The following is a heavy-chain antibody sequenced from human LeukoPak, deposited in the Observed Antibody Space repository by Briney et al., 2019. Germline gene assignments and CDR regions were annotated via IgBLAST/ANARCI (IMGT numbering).Heavy chain of an antibody. CDR1: GYTLTELS. CDR2: FDPEDGET. V-gene: IGHV1-24*01. CDR3: ARSGGDYSNYYFDY. Sequence: ASVKVSCKVSGYTLTELSMHWVRQAPGKGLEWMGGFDPEDGETIYAQKFQGRVTMTEDTSTDTAYMELSSLRSDDTAVHYCARSGGDYSNYYFDYWGQGTLVTVSS. J-gene: IGHJ4*02. D-gene: IGHD4-11*01.